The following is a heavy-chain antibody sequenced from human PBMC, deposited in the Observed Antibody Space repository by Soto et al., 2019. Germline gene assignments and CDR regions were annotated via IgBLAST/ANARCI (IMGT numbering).Heavy chain of an antibody. J-gene: IGHJ4*02. CDR2: ISSSSSYI. Sequence: EVQLVESGGGLVKPGGSLRLSCAASGFTFSRYSMNWVRQAPGKGLEWVSSISSSSSYIYYADSVKVLFTISRDNAKNSRYVQMNSPRAEDTAVHYCARDLYSSSARSFDYWGQGTLVTVSS. CDR3: ARDLYSSSARSFDY. CDR1: GFTFSRYS. D-gene: IGHD6-6*01. V-gene: IGHV3-21*01.